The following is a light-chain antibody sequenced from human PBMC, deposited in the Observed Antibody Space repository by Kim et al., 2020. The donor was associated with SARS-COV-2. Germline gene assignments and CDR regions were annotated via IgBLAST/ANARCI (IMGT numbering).Light chain of an antibody. J-gene: IGLJ3*02. CDR3: QTWGTGIWV. V-gene: IGLV4-69*01. CDR2: LNSDGSH. CDR1: SGHSSNA. Sequence: SVKLTCTLSSGHSSNAIARHQQQPEKGPRYLMKLNSDGSHNKGDGIPDRFSGSSSGAERYLTISSLQSEDEADYYCQTWGTGIWVFGGGTQLTVL.